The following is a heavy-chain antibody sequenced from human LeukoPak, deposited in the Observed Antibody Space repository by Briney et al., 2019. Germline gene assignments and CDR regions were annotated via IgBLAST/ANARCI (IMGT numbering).Heavy chain of an antibody. CDR3: ARVMAARREDLNWFDP. CDR1: GGSISSSGSY. D-gene: IGHD6-6*01. Sequence: SETLSLTCTVSGGSISSSGSYWGWIRQPPGRGLEWIGSIYYSGNTYNPSLKSRVTISVDTSKNQFSLNLTSVNAADTAVYYCARVMAARREDLNWFDPWGQGTLVTVSS. V-gene: IGHV4-39*07. J-gene: IGHJ5*02. CDR2: IYYSGNT.